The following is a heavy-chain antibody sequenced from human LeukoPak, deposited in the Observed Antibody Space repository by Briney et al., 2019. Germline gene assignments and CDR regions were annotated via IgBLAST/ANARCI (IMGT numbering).Heavy chain of an antibody. D-gene: IGHD1-26*01. V-gene: IGHV3-7*01. CDR1: GFTFSGYW. CDR3: ARVRGSFSLDY. Sequence: GGSLRLSCVASGFTFSGYWMRWVRQAPGKGLECVANMNQDGGEKYYVDSVKGRFTISRDNAKNSLALQMNSLRAEDTAVYYCARVRGSFSLDYWGQGTLVSVSS. CDR2: MNQDGGEK. J-gene: IGHJ4*02.